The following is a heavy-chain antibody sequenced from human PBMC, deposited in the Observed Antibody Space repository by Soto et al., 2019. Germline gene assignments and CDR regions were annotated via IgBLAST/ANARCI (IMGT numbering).Heavy chain of an antibody. J-gene: IGHJ4*02. V-gene: IGHV3-7*01. CDR2: IKQDGSEK. CDR3: ARHYYDSSGYYTFDY. CDR1: GFTFSSYW. Sequence: GGSLRLSCAASGFTFSSYWMSWVRQAPGKGLEWVANIKQDGSEKYYVDSVKGRFTISRDNAKNSLYLQMNSLRDEDTAVYYCARHYYDSSGYYTFDYWGQGTLVTVSS. D-gene: IGHD3-22*01.